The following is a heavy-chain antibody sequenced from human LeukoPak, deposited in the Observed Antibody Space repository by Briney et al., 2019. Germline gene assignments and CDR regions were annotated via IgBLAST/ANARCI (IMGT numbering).Heavy chain of an antibody. CDR3: ARVTLGTYYFDY. D-gene: IGHD3-16*01. CDR2: ISSSGNII. CDR1: GFTFSDYY. J-gene: IGHJ4*02. V-gene: IGHV3-11*04. Sequence: GGSLRLSCEASGFTFSDYYMRWIRQAPGKGLEWVSYISSSGNIIYYADSVKGRFTISRDNAKNSLYLQMNSLRAEDTAVYYCARVTLGTYYFDYWGQGTLVTVSS.